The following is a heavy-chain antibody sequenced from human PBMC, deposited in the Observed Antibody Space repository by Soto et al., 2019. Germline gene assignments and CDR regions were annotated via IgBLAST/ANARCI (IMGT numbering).Heavy chain of an antibody. CDR3: ARHPQQLAPGFWFDP. V-gene: IGHV1-18*04. J-gene: IGHJ5*02. D-gene: IGHD6-13*01. CDR2: ISAYNGNT. CDR1: GYTFTSYG. Sequence: QVQLVQSGAEVKKPGASVKVSCKASGYTFTSYGISWVRQAPGQGLEWMGWISAYNGNTNYAQKLQGRVTVTADTSPSTAYMELRSLRSDDTAVYYCARHPQQLAPGFWFDPWGQGTLVTVSS.